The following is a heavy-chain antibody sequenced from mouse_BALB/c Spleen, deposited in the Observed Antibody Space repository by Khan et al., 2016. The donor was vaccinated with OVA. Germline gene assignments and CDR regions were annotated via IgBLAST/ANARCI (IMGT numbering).Heavy chain of an antibody. J-gene: IGHJ2*01. CDR1: GYSFTGYF. D-gene: IGHD1-1*01. V-gene: IGHV1-20*02. CDR3: ARKNGSDFDY. Sequence: EVQLQQSGPELVKPGASVKISCKASGYSFTGYFMNWVMQSHGKSLEWIGLINPHIGETFYNQKFKDKATLTIDESSRTAHMELRSLASEDSAVYYCARKNGSDFDYWGQGTTLTVSS. CDR2: INPHIGET.